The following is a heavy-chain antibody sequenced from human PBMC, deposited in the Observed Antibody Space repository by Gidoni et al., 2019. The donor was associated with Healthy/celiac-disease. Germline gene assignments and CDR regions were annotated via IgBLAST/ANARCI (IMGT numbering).Heavy chain of an antibody. Sequence: QVQLVESGGGVVQPGRSLRLSCAASGFTFTRHGMHWVRQAPGKGLEWVAVISYEGSNKYYADSVKGRFTISRDNSKNTLYLQMNSLRAEDTAVYYCAKDSHRDSVIVVVPGYWGQGTLVTVSS. CDR3: AKDSHRDSVIVVVPGY. J-gene: IGHJ4*02. D-gene: IGHD3-22*01. CDR2: ISYEGSNK. V-gene: IGHV3-30*18. CDR1: GFTFTRHG.